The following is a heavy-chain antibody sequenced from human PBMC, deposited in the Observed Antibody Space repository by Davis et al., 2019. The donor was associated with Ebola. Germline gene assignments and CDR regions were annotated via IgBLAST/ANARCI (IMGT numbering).Heavy chain of an antibody. V-gene: IGHV4-34*01. CDR3: ARGGTGQLVRPKRYFDY. CDR2: INHSGST. CDR1: GGSFSGYY. Sequence: PSETLSLTCAVYGGSFSGYYWSWIRQPPGKGLEWIGEINHSGSTNYNPSLKSRVTISVDTSKNQFSLKLSSVTAADTAVYYCARGGTGQLVRPKRYFDYWGQGTLVTVSS. J-gene: IGHJ4*02. D-gene: IGHD6-13*01.